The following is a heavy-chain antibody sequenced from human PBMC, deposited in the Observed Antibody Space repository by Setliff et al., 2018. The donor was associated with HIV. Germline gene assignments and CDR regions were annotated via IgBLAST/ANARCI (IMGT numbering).Heavy chain of an antibody. D-gene: IGHD3-10*01. Sequence: SGGSLRLSCAASGFSINNYDMNWVRQAPGKGLEWVSHISSSGNTIYYADSVRGRFTLSRDNAKNSLYLQMISLRAEDTAVYYCAYYSSGSFYLGYYYYYGMDVWGQGTTVTSP. CDR1: GFSINNYD. CDR2: ISSSGNTI. CDR3: AYYSSGSFYLGYYYYYGMDV. V-gene: IGHV3-48*03. J-gene: IGHJ6*02.